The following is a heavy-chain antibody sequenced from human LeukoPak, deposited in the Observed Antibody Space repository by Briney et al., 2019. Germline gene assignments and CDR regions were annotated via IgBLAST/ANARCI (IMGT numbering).Heavy chain of an antibody. CDR3: ARVRGSSWYDAFDI. CDR2: IKQDGSEK. CDR1: GFTFSSYW. D-gene: IGHD6-13*01. V-gene: IGHV3-7*01. J-gene: IGHJ3*02. Sequence: GGSLRLSCAASGFTFSSYWMTWVRQAPGKGLEWVANIKQDGSEKYYVDSVKGRFTISRDNAKNSLYLQMNSPRAEDTAVYYCARVRGSSWYDAFDIWGQGTMVTVSS.